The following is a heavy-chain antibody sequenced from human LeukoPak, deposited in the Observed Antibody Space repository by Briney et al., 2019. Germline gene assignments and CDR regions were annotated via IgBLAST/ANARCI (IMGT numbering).Heavy chain of an antibody. CDR1: GFTFSSYE. D-gene: IGHD2-21*01. Sequence: PGGSLRLSCAASGFTFSSYEMNWVRQAPGKGLEWVSYISSSGSTIYYADSVKGRFTISRDNAKNSLYLEMNSLRADDTAVYYCARGFKGYSGYWGQGTLVTVSS. CDR2: ISSSGSTI. V-gene: IGHV3-48*03. CDR3: ARGFKGYSGY. J-gene: IGHJ4*02.